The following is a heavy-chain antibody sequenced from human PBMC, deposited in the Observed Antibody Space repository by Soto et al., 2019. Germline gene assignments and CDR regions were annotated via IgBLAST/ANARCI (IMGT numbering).Heavy chain of an antibody. J-gene: IGHJ4*02. D-gene: IGHD6-13*01. CDR3: ARGEADQQRDY. CDR1: GGSISSDKW. CDR2: IYHSGGT. Sequence: SETLSLTCTVSGGSISSDKWWSWIRQPPGKGLQWIGEIYHSGGTKYNPSLKSRVIISVDKSKNQFSLKLRSVTDADTAVYYCARGEADQQRDYWGKGTLVTVS. V-gene: IGHV4-4*02.